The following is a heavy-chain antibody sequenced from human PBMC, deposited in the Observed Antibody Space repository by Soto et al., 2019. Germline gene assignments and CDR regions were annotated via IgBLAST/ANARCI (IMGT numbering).Heavy chain of an antibody. J-gene: IGHJ5*02. CDR1: GFSISSGYY. Sequence: SETLSLTCGVSGFSISSGYYWGWVRQPPGKGLEWIGTIYHSGSTFYNPSLKSRVTISVDTSKNQFSLKLSSVTAADTAVYYCARDGSLGTGGNWFDPWGQGTLVTVSS. CDR3: ARDGSLGTGGNWFDP. CDR2: IYHSGST. V-gene: IGHV4-38-2*02. D-gene: IGHD1-1*01.